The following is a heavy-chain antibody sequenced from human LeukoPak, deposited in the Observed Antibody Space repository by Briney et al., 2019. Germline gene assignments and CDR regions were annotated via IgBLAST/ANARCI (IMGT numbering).Heavy chain of an antibody. D-gene: IGHD3-10*01. V-gene: IGHV6-1*01. CDR3: ARVFDYYGSGSYYRAQQSGMDV. CDR2: TYYRSKWYN. J-gene: IGHJ6*02. CDR1: GDNVSSNSAA. Sequence: SQTLSLTCAISGDNVSSNSAAWNWIRQSPSRGLEWLGRTYYRSKWYNDYAVSVKSRITINPDTSKNQFSLQLNSVTPEDTAVYYCARVFDYYGSGSYYRAQQSGMDVWGQGTTATVSS.